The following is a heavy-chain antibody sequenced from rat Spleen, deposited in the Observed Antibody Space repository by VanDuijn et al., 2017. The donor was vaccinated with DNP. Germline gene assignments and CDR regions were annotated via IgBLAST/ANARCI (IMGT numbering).Heavy chain of an antibody. V-gene: IGHV5-7*01. CDR3: ARPNFGSPYYFDY. CDR1: GFTFSDYN. CDR2: VSSDGSST. Sequence: EVQLVESGGGSAQPGRSLKLSCAASGFTFSDYNMAWVRQAPKKGLEWVAAVSSDGSSTYYRDSVKGRFTISRNNAKNTLYLQMDSLRSEDTATYYCARPNFGSPYYFDYSGQGVMVTVSS. D-gene: IGHD1-3*01. J-gene: IGHJ2*01.